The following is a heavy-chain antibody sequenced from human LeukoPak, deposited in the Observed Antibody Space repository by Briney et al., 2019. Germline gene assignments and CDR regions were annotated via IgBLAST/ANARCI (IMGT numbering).Heavy chain of an antibody. V-gene: IGHV3-23*01. CDR2: ISVTGDRT. D-gene: IGHD2-15*01. CDR1: GFTFSSYS. Sequence: GGSLRLSCAASGFTFSSYSMNWVRQTPGKGLEWVSTISVTGDRTYYADSVKGRFTVSRDNSKNTLYVQMNSLTAEDTAVYYCAKVLGCSGTTCNPAWGYYYYAIDVWGQGTTVTVSS. CDR3: AKVLGCSGTTCNPAWGYYYYAIDV. J-gene: IGHJ6*02.